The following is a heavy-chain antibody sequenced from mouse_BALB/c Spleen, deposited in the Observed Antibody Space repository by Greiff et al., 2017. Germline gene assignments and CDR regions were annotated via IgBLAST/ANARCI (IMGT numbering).Heavy chain of an antibody. CDR3: ASGYYGTWYFDV. Sequence: VQLQESGPSLVKPSQTLSLTCSVTGDSITSGYWHWIRKSPGNKLEYMGYISYSGSTYYNPSLKSRISITRDTSKNQYYLQLNTVTTEDTATYYCASGYYGTWYFDVWGAGTTVTVSA. J-gene: IGHJ1*01. CDR2: ISYSGST. D-gene: IGHD1-1*01. CDR1: GDSITSGY. V-gene: IGHV3-8*02.